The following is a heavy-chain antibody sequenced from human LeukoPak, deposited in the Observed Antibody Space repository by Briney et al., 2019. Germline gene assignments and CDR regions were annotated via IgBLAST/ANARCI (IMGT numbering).Heavy chain of an antibody. V-gene: IGHV3-23*01. CDR1: GFTFSSYA. CDR2: ISGSGGST. J-gene: IGHJ5*02. CDR3: AKHASYDILFDP. Sequence: GGSLILACAASGFTFSSYAMSWVRQAPGTGLEWVSAISGSGGSTYYADSVKGRFTISRDNSKNTLYLQMNSLRAEDTAVYYCAKHASYDILFDPWGQGTLVTVSS. D-gene: IGHD3-9*01.